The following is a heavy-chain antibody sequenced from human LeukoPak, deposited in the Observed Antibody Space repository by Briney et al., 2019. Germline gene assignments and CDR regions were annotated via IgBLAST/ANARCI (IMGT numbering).Heavy chain of an antibody. CDR2: INTDGSDR. D-gene: IGHD3-10*01. Sequence: GGSLRLSCAAPGFTFSSNYMHWVRQAPGKGLVWVSRINTDGSDRTHADFVKGRFTISRDNAKNTLYLEMYSLRAEDTAVYYCARALRSPGDSGLDYWGQGALVTVSS. CDR3: ARALRSPGDSGLDY. J-gene: IGHJ4*02. V-gene: IGHV3-74*03. CDR1: GFTFSSNY.